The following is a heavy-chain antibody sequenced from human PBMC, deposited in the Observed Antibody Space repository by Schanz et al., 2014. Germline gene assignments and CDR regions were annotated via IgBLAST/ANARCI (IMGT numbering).Heavy chain of an antibody. CDR1: GGSIRSYF. V-gene: IGHV4-59*03. Sequence: QVQLQESGPGLLKPSETLSLTCTVSGGSIRSYFWSWIRQPPGKGLEWIGYIYYSGSSDYNPSLKSRVTISVDTSKSQFSLKLSSVTAADTAVYYCAKAEYDILTDSYSRLDPWGQGTQVTVSS. D-gene: IGHD3-9*01. CDR2: IYYSGSS. CDR3: AKAEYDILTDSYSRLDP. J-gene: IGHJ5*02.